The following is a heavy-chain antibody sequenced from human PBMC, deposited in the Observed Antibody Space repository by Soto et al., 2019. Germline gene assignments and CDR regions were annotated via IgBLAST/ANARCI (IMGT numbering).Heavy chain of an antibody. Sequence: SVKISCKASGGTFSSYASSWVRQAPGQGLEWMGGIIPIFGTANYAQKFQGRVTITADESTSTAYMELSSLRSEDTAVYYCARDFTQDHCWSGFDYWGQRTLVAFSS. D-gene: IGHD3-3*02. J-gene: IGHJ4*02. CDR1: GGTFSSYA. V-gene: IGHV1-69*13. CDR3: ARDFTQDHCWSGFDY. CDR2: IIPIFGTA.